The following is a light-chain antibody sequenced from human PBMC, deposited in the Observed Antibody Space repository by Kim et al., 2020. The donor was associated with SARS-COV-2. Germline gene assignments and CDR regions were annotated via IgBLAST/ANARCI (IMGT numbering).Light chain of an antibody. J-gene: IGLJ3*02. CDR1: SNNVGNEG. CDR3: SAWDSSLSACV. Sequence: QTATLTCPGNSNNVGNEGAAWLQQHQGRPPKLLSYRNSNRPSGISERLSASRSGNTASLTITGLQPEDEADYYCSAWDSSLSACVLGGGTQLTVL. V-gene: IGLV10-54*01. CDR2: RNS.